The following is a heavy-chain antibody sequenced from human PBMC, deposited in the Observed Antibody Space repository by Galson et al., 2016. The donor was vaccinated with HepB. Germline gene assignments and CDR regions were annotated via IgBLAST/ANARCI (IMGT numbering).Heavy chain of an antibody. D-gene: IGHD1-1*01. CDR2: INSDGDSI. V-gene: IGHV3-48*04. J-gene: IGHJ4*02. CDR1: EFTFSTYN. Sequence: SLRLSCAASEFTFSTYNMNWVRQAPGKGLEWLSYINSDGDSIYYADSVRGRFTASRDNAKNSLYLQMNSLRAEDTAVYYCARINELDDYWGQGTLVTVSS. CDR3: ARINELDDY.